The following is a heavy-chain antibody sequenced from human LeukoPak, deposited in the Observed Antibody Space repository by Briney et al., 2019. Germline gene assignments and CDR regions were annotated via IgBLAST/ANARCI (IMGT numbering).Heavy chain of an antibody. Sequence: SETLSLTCTVSGGSISSSNYYWGWIRQPPGKGLECIGSVYYSGNTYYNPSLKSRVTISVDTSKNQFSLKLSSVTAADTAVYYCAREDYSYDYVWGSYRPYYFDYWGQGTLVTVSS. CDR2: VYYSGNT. CDR3: AREDYSYDYVWGSYRPYYFDY. V-gene: IGHV4-39*07. J-gene: IGHJ4*02. CDR1: GGSISSSNYY. D-gene: IGHD3-16*02.